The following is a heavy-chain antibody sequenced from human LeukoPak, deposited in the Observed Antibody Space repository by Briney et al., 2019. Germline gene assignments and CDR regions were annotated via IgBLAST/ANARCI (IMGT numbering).Heavy chain of an antibody. V-gene: IGHV4-4*02. CDR2: IHHSVVT. J-gene: IGHJ4*02. Sequence: SETLFLTCAVSGVSITTNWWTWVRQPPGKGLEWIGEIHHSVVTRYSPSLKTRVTISIDISNNQLSLSLNSVTAADTAVYYCATRDESRTDLVPPDYWGQGALVTVS. CDR1: GVSITTNW. D-gene: IGHD5-24*01. CDR3: ATRDESRTDLVPPDY.